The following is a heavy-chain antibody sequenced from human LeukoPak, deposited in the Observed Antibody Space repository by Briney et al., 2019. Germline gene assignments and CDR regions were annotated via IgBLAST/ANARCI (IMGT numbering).Heavy chain of an antibody. V-gene: IGHV3-30-3*01. CDR2: ISYDGSNK. Sequence: GGSLRLSCAASGFTFSSYAMHWVRQAPDKGLEWVAVISYDGSNKYYADSVKGRFTISRDNAKNSLYLQMNSLRAEDTAVYYCARPIYSSGWYYWGQGTLVTVSS. CDR3: ARPIYSSGWYY. J-gene: IGHJ4*02. D-gene: IGHD6-19*01. CDR1: GFTFSSYA.